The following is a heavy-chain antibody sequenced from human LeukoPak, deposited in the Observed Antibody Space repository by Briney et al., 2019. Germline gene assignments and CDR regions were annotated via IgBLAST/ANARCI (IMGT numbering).Heavy chain of an antibody. J-gene: IGHJ4*02. CDR1: GGSISSFY. V-gene: IGHV4-59*12. Sequence: SETLSLTCTVSGGSISSFYWSWIRQPPGKGLEWIGYVYSSGSTNYNPSLKSRVTISVDTSKNQFSLKLSSVTAADTAVYYCARADIVVVVAATLRGPFDYWGQGSLVTVSS. CDR2: VYSSGST. D-gene: IGHD2-15*01. CDR3: ARADIVVVVAATLRGPFDY.